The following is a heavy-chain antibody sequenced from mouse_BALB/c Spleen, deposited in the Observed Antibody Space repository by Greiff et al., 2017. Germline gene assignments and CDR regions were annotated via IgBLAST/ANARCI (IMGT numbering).Heavy chain of an antibody. D-gene: IGHD1-1*01. J-gene: IGHJ3*01. CDR2: FYPGSGSI. CDR1: GYTFTEYT. CDR3: ARHEGGGYYGSSYVSWCAY. Sequence: QVHVKQSGAELVKPGASVKLSCKASGYTFTEYTIHWVKQRSGQGLEWIGWFYPGSGSIKYNEKFKDKATLTADKSSSTVYMELSRLTSEDSAVYCGARHEGGGYYGSSYVSWCAYGGQGTLVTVSA. V-gene: IGHV1-62-2*01.